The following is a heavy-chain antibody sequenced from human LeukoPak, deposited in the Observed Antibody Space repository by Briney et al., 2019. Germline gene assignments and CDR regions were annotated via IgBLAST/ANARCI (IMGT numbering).Heavy chain of an antibody. CDR2: INWNGGST. Sequence: PGGSLRLSCAASGFTLDDYGMSWVRQAPGKGLEWVSGINWNGGSTGYADSVKGRFTISRDNAKNSLYLQMNSLRAEDTALYYCARAPDYYDSSGYYEYFQHWGQGTLVTVSS. CDR3: ARAPDYYDSSGYYEYFQH. V-gene: IGHV3-20*04. D-gene: IGHD3-22*01. CDR1: GFTLDDYG. J-gene: IGHJ1*01.